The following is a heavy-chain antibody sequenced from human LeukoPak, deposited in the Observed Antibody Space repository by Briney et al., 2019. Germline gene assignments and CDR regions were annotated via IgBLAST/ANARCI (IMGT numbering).Heavy chain of an antibody. CDR3: ARRVVGRAVAGLGLGMDV. Sequence: GESLKISCKGSGYSFTSYWIAWVRQMPGKGLEWMGIIYPDDSDTRYSPSFRGQVTISADKSISTAYLQWSSLKASDTAMYYCARRVVGRAVAGLGLGMDVWGQGTTVTVSS. CDR1: GYSFTSYW. D-gene: IGHD6-19*01. J-gene: IGHJ6*02. V-gene: IGHV5-51*01. CDR2: IYPDDSDT.